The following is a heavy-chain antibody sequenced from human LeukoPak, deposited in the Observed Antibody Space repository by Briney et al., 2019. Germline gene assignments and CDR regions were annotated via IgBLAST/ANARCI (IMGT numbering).Heavy chain of an antibody. D-gene: IGHD3/OR15-3a*01. CDR1: GFTFSTYW. Sequence: GGSLRLSCAASGFTFSTYWMSWVRQAPGKGLEWVSYISSSGSTIYYADSVKGRFTISRDNVKNSLYLQMNSLRAEDTAVYYCATTRGLWWFDPWGQGTLVTVSS. J-gene: IGHJ5*02. CDR3: ATTRGLWWFDP. V-gene: IGHV3-48*04. CDR2: ISSSGSTI.